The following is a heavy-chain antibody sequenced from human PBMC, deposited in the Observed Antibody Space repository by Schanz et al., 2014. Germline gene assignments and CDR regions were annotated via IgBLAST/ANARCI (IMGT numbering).Heavy chain of an antibody. V-gene: IGHV4-34*01. CDR3: ARMYINLSQLSAFHYFDN. J-gene: IGHJ4*02. Sequence: QVQLRQWGAGLLRPSETLSLTCAVYGGSFSGYYWTWIRQPPGKRLEWIGEISHSGDTNFNPSLKSRVTISVDTSKSHFSLRMNSLTAADTAIYYCARMYINLSQLSAFHYFDNWGPGTLVTVSS. CDR1: GGSFSGYY. CDR2: ISHSGDT. D-gene: IGHD1-1*01.